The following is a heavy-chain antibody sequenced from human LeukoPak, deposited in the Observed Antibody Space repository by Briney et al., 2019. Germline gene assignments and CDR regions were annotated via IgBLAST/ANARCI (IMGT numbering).Heavy chain of an antibody. CDR1: GFSFAYYA. D-gene: IGHD1-26*01. J-gene: IGHJ5*02. CDR3: AKDRYSGSFDP. Sequence: GGSLRLSCAASGFSFAYYAMHWVRQAPGKGLEWVSLITANGDSTYYADSVKGRFTISRDNSKNSLYLQMNSLRTEDTALYYCAKDRYSGSFDPWGQGILVTVSS. CDR2: ITANGDST. V-gene: IGHV3-43*02.